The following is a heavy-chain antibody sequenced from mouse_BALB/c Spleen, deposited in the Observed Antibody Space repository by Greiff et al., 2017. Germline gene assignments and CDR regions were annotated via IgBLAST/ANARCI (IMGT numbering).Heavy chain of an antibody. CDR2: INPSNGGT. V-gene: IGHV1S81*02. D-gene: IGHD2-3*01. Sequence: QVHVKQSGAELVKPGASVKLSCKASGYTFTSYYMYWVKQRPGQGLEWIGEINPSNGGTNFNEKFKSKATLTVDKSSSTAYMQLSSLTSEDSAVYYCTRRGRMGDYFDYWGQGTTLTVSS. CDR3: TRRGRMGDYFDY. J-gene: IGHJ2*01. CDR1: GYTFTSYY.